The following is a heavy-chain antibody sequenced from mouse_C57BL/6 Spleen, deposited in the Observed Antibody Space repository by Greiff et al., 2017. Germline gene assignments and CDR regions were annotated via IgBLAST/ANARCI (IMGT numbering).Heavy chain of an antibody. D-gene: IGHD2-3*01. J-gene: IGHJ1*03. CDR1: GYAFSSYW. V-gene: IGHV1-80*01. Sequence: VKLMESGAELVKPGASVKISCKASGYAFSSYWMNWVKQRPGKGLEWIGQIYPGDGDTNYNGKFKGKATLTADKSSSTAYMQLSSLTSEDSAVYFCARPDGYYFDVWGTGTTVTVSS. CDR3: ARPDGYYFDV. CDR2: IYPGDGDT.